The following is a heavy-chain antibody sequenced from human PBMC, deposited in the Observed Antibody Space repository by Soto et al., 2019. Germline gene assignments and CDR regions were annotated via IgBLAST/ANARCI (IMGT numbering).Heavy chain of an antibody. CDR2: ISGSGGST. CDR1: GFTFSSYA. J-gene: IGHJ4*02. Sequence: EVQLLESGGGLVQPGGSLRLSCAASGFTFSSYAMSWVRQAPGKGLEWVSAISGSGGSTYYADSVKGRFTISRDNSKNTLYLQMNSLRAEDTAVYYCAKTPQMVRDYIWGSENYFDYWGQGTLVTVSS. CDR3: AKTPQMVRDYIWGSENYFDY. V-gene: IGHV3-23*01. D-gene: IGHD3-16*01.